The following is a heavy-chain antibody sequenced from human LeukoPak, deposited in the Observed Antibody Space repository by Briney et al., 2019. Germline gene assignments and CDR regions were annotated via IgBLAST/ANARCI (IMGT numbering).Heavy chain of an antibody. CDR3: ARGGYGDYAGDFDY. D-gene: IGHD4-17*01. J-gene: IGHJ4*02. Sequence: PGGSLRLSCAASGFTFSSYSMNWVRQAPGNGLEWVSSISSSSSYIYYADSVKGRFTISRDNAKNSLYLQMNSLRAEDTAVYYCARGGYGDYAGDFDYWGQGTLVTVSS. V-gene: IGHV3-21*01. CDR2: ISSSSSYI. CDR1: GFTFSSYS.